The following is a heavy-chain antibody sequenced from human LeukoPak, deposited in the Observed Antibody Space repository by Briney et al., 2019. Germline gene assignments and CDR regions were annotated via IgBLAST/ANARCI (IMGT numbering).Heavy chain of an antibody. Sequence: GGSLRLSCAASGFTFSSYGMHWVRQAPGKGLEWVAFIRYDGSNKYYADSVKGRFTISRDNSKNTLYLQMNSLRAEDTAVYYCARARYYYGSGSYYLGYWGQGTLVTVSS. D-gene: IGHD3-10*01. V-gene: IGHV3-30*02. CDR3: ARARYYYGSGSYYLGY. J-gene: IGHJ4*02. CDR1: GFTFSSYG. CDR2: IRYDGSNK.